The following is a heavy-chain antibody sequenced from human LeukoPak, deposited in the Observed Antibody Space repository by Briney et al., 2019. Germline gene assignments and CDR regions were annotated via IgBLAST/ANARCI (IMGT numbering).Heavy chain of an antibody. Sequence: PSETLSLTCAVYGGSFSGYYWSWIRQPPGKGLEWIGEINHSGSTNYNPSLKSRVTISVDTSKNQFSLKLSSVTAADTAVYYCARVVYGSGSHYHDYWGQGTLVTVSS. CDR3: ARVVYGSGSHYHDY. V-gene: IGHV4-34*01. CDR1: GGSFSGYY. J-gene: IGHJ4*02. D-gene: IGHD3-10*01. CDR2: INHSGST.